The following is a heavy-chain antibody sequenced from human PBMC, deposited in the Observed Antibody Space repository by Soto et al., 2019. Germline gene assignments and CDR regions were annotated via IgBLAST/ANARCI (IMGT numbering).Heavy chain of an antibody. CDR3: ARDLFRITGTDWFDP. J-gene: IGHJ5*02. D-gene: IGHD1-20*01. V-gene: IGHV3-21*01. CDR1: GFTFSSYR. Sequence: PGGSLRLSCAASGFTFSSYRMNWVRQAPGKGLEWVSSISSSSSYIYYADSVKGRFTISRGNAKNSLYLQMNSLRAEDTAVYYCARDLFRITGTDWFDPWGQGTLVTVSS. CDR2: ISSSSSYI.